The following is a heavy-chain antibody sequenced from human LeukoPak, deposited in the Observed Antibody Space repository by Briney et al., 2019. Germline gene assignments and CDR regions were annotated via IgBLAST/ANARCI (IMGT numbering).Heavy chain of an antibody. CDR3: ASPGVAGSLLYFQH. V-gene: IGHV1-69*01. CDR2: IIPIFGTA. CDR1: GGTFSSYA. D-gene: IGHD6-19*01. Sequence: SVKVSCNASGGTFSSYAISWVRQAPGQGLEWMGGIIPIFGTANYAQKFQGRVTITADESTSTAYMELSSLRSEDTAVYYCASPGVAGSLLYFQHWGQGTLVTVSS. J-gene: IGHJ1*01.